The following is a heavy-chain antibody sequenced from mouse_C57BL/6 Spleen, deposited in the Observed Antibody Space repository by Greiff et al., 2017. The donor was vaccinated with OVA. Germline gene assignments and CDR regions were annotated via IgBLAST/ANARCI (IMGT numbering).Heavy chain of an antibody. Sequence: EVKLMESGPELVKPGASVKISCKASGYSFTGYYMNWVKQSPEKSLEWIGEINPSTGGTTYNQKFKAKATLTVDKSSSTAYMQLKSLTSEDSAVYYSARPAPQYYGSSFDVWGTGTTVTVSS. J-gene: IGHJ1*03. CDR1: GYSFTGYY. V-gene: IGHV1-42*01. CDR2: INPSTGGT. CDR3: ARPAPQYYGSSFDV. D-gene: IGHD1-1*01.